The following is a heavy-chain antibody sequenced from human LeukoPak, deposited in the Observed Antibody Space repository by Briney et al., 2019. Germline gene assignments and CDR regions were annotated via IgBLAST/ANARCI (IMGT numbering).Heavy chain of an antibody. CDR3: ARVDYYGSGSYWVDY. Sequence: PSETLSLTCAVYGGSFSGYYWSWIRQPPGKGLEWIGEINHSGSTNYNPSLKSRVTIPVDTSKNQFSLKLSSVTAADTAVYYCARVDYYGSGSYWVDYWGQGTLVTVSS. CDR2: INHSGST. V-gene: IGHV4-34*01. J-gene: IGHJ4*02. D-gene: IGHD3-10*01. CDR1: GGSFSGYY.